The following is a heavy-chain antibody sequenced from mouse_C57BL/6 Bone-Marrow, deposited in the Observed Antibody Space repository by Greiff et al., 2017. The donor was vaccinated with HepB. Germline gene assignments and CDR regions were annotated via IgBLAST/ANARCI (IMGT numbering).Heavy chain of an antibody. CDR1: GFNIKDDY. D-gene: IGHD2-4*01. CDR3: TTVYDYDPFAY. V-gene: IGHV14-4*01. J-gene: IGHJ3*01. CDR2: IDPENGDT. Sequence: EVQLRQSGAELVRPGASVKLSCTASGFNIKDDYMHWVKQRPEQGLEWIGWIDPENGDTEYASKFQGKATITADTSSNTAYLQLSSLTSEDTAVYYCTTVYDYDPFAYWGQGTLVTVSA.